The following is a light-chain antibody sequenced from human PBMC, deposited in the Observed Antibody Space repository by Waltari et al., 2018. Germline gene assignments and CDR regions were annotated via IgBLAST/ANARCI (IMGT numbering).Light chain of an antibody. CDR1: QSVFNY. Sequence: VLTQSPATLSLSAGERATLPCRASQSVFNYLAWYQQKRGQAPRLLIYDTSKRATGIPARFSRSGSGTDFTLTISNLEADDFALYYCQQGSILPLTFGGGTKVEIK. J-gene: IGKJ4*01. CDR2: DTS. CDR3: QQGSILPLT. V-gene: IGKV3-11*01.